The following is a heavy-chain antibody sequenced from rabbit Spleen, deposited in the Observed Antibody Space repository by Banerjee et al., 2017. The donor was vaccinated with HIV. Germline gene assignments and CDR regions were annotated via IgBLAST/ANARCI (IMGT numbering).Heavy chain of an antibody. D-gene: IGHD6-1*01. Sequence: QSLEESGGDLVKPGASLTLTCTASGFSFSSNYMCWVRQAPGKGLEWIACIDAGDSGAAYYASWAKGRFTISKTSSTTVTLQMTSLTAADTATHFCARHAGGDAYAANLWGPGTLVTVS. CDR2: IDAGDSGAA. CDR3: ARHAGGDAYAANL. J-gene: IGHJ4*01. V-gene: IGHV1S40*01. CDR1: GFSFSSNY.